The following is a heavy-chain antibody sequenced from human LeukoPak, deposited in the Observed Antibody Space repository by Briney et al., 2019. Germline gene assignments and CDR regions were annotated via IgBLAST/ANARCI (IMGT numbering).Heavy chain of an antibody. Sequence: PGGSLRLSCAASGFAFSSYAMSWVRQPPGKGLEWVSVISRRDDYTYYADSVKGRFTISRDNSKNTLYLQMNTLRAEDTAVYYCAKGNDLDYWGQGTLVTVSS. CDR2: ISRRDDYT. V-gene: IGHV3-23*01. CDR1: GFAFSSYA. J-gene: IGHJ4*02. D-gene: IGHD3-10*01. CDR3: AKGNDLDY.